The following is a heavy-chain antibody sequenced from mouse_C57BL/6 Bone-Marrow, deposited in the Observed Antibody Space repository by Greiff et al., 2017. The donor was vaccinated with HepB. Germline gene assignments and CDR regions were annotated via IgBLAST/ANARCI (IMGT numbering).Heavy chain of an antibody. Sequence: EVQLQESGPGLVNPSQSLSLTCSVTGYSITSGYYWNWIRQFPGNKLEWRGYISYDGSNNYNPSLKNLISITRDTSKNQFFLKLNSVTTEDTATYYCARPGGYAMDYWGQGTSVTVSS. V-gene: IGHV3-6*01. CDR2: ISYDGSN. CDR3: ARPGGYAMDY. J-gene: IGHJ4*01. CDR1: GYSITSGYY.